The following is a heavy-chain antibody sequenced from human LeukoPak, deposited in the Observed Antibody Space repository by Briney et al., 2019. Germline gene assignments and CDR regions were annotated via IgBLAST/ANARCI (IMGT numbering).Heavy chain of an antibody. Sequence: ASVKVSCKASGYIFTSYGISWVRQAPGQGLEWMGWISAYNGNTNYAQKLQGRVTMTTDTSTSTAYMELRSLRSDDTAVYYCARDRKGSTMVRGVIIYETGYWGQGTLVTVSS. D-gene: IGHD3-10*01. CDR1: GYIFTSYG. CDR3: ARDRKGSTMVRGVIIYETGY. J-gene: IGHJ4*02. V-gene: IGHV1-18*01. CDR2: ISAYNGNT.